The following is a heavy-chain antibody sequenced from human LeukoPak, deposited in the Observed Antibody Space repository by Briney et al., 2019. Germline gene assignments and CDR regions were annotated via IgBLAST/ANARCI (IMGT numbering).Heavy chain of an antibody. Sequence: GASVKVSCKTSGYTFSTYGISWVRQAPGQGLEWMGWISAYNGHTNYAQKLQGRVTVTTDTSTSTAYMELRSLRSDDTAVYYCARGPLGSSNCDYWGQGTLVTVSS. CDR2: ISAYNGHT. J-gene: IGHJ4*02. CDR3: ARGPLGSSNCDY. CDR1: GYTFSTYG. D-gene: IGHD6-6*01. V-gene: IGHV1-18*01.